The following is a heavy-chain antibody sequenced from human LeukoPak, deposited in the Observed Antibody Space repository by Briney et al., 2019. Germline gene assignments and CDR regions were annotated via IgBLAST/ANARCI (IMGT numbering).Heavy chain of an antibody. CDR1: GGSISSSSYY. CDR2: IYHSGST. D-gene: IGHD6-13*01. Sequence: SETLSLTCTVSGGSISSSSYYWGWIRQPPGKGLEWIGSIYHSGSTYYNPSLKSRVTISVDTSKNQFSLKLSSVTAADTAVYYCARDSPAAGTSRGLNYFDYWGQGTLVTVSS. J-gene: IGHJ4*02. CDR3: ARDSPAAGTSRGLNYFDY. V-gene: IGHV4-39*07.